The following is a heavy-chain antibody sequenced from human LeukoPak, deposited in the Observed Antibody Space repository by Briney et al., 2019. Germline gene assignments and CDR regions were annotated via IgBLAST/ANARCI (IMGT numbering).Heavy chain of an antibody. J-gene: IGHJ5*02. V-gene: IGHV4-39*01. CDR1: GGSISSSSYY. D-gene: IGHD5-12*01. Sequence: SETLSLTCTVSGGSISSSSYYWGWIRQPPGKGLEWIRSIYYSGSTYYNPSLKSRVTISVDTSKNQFSLKLSSVTAADTAVYYCARRGYSGYDPSWFDPWGQGTLVTVSS. CDR3: ARRGYSGYDPSWFDP. CDR2: IYYSGST.